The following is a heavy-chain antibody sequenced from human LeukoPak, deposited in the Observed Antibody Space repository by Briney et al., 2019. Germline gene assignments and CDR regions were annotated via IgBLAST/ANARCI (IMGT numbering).Heavy chain of an antibody. Sequence: SETLSLTCTVSGGSISSGSYYWSWIRQPAGKGLEWIGRIYSSGSTNYNPSLKSRVTISLDTSKNQFSLKLSSVTAADTAVYYCARGNYWGQGTLVTVSS. CDR1: GGSISSGSYY. V-gene: IGHV4-61*02. CDR3: ARGNY. J-gene: IGHJ4*02. CDR2: IYSSGST.